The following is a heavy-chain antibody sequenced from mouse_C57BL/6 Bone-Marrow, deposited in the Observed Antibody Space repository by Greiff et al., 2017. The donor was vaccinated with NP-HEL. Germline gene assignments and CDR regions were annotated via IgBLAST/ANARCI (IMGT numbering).Heavy chain of an antibody. D-gene: IGHD2-3*01. CDR2: INPNNGGT. CDR1: GYTFTDYN. V-gene: IGHV1-22*01. CDR3: ARWDGYFFYAMDY. Sequence: EVKLMESGPELVKPGASVKMSCKASGYTFTDYNMHWVKQSHGKSLEWIGYINPNNGGTSYNQKFKGKAILTVNKSSSTAYMELRSLTSEDSAVYYCARWDGYFFYAMDYWGQGTSVTVSS. J-gene: IGHJ4*01.